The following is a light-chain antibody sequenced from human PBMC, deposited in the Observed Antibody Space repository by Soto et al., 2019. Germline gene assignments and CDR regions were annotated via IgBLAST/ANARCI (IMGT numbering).Light chain of an antibody. CDR3: MEVNTYPRR. Sequence: QSGVPSRFSGSGSGTEFTLTISSLQPEDVATYYCMEVNTYPRRFGHGAQVDIK. V-gene: IGKV1-17*01. J-gene: IGKJ1*01.